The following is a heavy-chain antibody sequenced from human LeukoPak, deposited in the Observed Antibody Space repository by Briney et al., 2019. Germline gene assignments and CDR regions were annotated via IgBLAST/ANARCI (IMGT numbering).Heavy chain of an antibody. CDR2: IDPNSGGT. CDR3: AIPTSPIGSALQY. CDR1: GYTFTGYY. J-gene: IGHJ4*02. V-gene: IGHV1-2*02. D-gene: IGHD2-15*01. Sequence: GASLKDACKASGYTFTGYYMHWVGQARGRGLVWMGWIDPNSGGTNYAQKFQGRVTMTRDTSISTAYMELSSLRSDDTAVYYCAIPTSPIGSALQYWGQGTLVTVSS.